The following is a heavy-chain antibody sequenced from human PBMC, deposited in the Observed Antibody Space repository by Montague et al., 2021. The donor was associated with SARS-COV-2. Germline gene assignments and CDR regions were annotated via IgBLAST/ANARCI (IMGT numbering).Heavy chain of an antibody. J-gene: IGHJ5*02. V-gene: IGHV3-7*01. CDR3: ARLKYTTSGGNWLDP. CDR1: GFTFSSYW. Sequence: SLRLSCAASGFTFSSYWMTWVRQAPGKGLEWVANIKEDGSDKYYVDSVKGRFTISRDNAENSLYLQMNSLRAEDTAMYYCARLKYTTSGGNWLDPWGQGTLVTVSS. D-gene: IGHD2-2*01. CDR2: IKEDGSDK.